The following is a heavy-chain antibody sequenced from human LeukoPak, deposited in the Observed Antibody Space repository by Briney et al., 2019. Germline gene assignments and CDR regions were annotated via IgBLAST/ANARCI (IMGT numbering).Heavy chain of an antibody. CDR3: AKVHDYVWGSYRYFGF. V-gene: IGHV3-23*01. Sequence: GGSLRLSCEASGFTFTSYAMNWVRQAPGKGLEWVSAISGSGGSTYYADSVKGRFTISRDNSKNTLYLQMNSLRAEDTAVYYCAKVHDYVWGSYRYFGFWGQGTLVTVSS. J-gene: IGHJ4*02. CDR1: GFTFTSYA. CDR2: ISGSGGST. D-gene: IGHD3-16*02.